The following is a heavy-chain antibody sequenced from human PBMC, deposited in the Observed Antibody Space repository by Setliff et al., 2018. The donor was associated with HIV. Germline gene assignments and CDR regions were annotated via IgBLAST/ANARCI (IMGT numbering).Heavy chain of an antibody. V-gene: IGHV1-69*01. D-gene: IGHD5-18*01. Sequence: QVSCKASGGTFNNYAISWMRQAPGQGLEWMGGIIPILGTTNYAQKIQGRVKFSADESTGTAYMDLTRLRVDDTAIYYCARGTWMQARWWFDSWGQGTQVTVSS. CDR1: GGTFNNYA. CDR2: IIPILGTT. CDR3: ARGTWMQARWWFDS. J-gene: IGHJ5*01.